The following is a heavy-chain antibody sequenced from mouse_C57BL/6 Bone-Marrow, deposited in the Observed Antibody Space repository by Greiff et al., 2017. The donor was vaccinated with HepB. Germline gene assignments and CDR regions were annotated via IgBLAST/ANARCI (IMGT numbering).Heavy chain of an antibody. D-gene: IGHD1-1*01. J-gene: IGHJ2*01. Sequence: EVKLEESGGGLVQPGGSLSLSCAASGFTFTDYYMSWVRQPPGKALEWLGFIRNKANGYTTEYSASVKGRFTISRDNSQSILYLQMNALRAEDSATYYCARSPHYGSSFFDYWGQGTTLTVSS. CDR1: GFTFTDYY. CDR2: IRNKANGYTT. V-gene: IGHV7-3*01. CDR3: ARSPHYGSSFFDY.